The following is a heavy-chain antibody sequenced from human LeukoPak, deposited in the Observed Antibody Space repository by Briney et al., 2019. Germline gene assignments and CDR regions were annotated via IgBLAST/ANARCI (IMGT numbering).Heavy chain of an antibody. D-gene: IGHD2-2*01. CDR3: AKDLLSTYCYYYGMDV. V-gene: IGHV3-23*01. Sequence: GGSLRLSCAASTFTFSSYAMSWVRQAPGKGLEWVSAISDSGGNTYYADSVKGRFTISRDNSKNTLYLQMNSLRAEDTAVYYCAKDLLSTYCYYYGMDVWGQGTTVTVSS. CDR1: TFTFSSYA. CDR2: ISDSGGNT. J-gene: IGHJ6*02.